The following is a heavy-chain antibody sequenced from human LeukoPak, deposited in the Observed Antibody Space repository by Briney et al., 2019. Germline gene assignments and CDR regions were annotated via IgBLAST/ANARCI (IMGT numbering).Heavy chain of an antibody. CDR1: GYTFTNYG. D-gene: IGHD3-22*01. CDR3: ARDLYYYDSSGYYYSALSV. J-gene: IGHJ4*02. CDR2: ISAYNANT. V-gene: IGHV1-18*01. Sequence: ASVKVSCKASGYTFTNYGVSWVRQAPGQGLEWMGWISAYNANTNYAQKLQGRVTMTRDTSISTAYMELSRLRSDDTAVYYCARDLYYYDSSGYYYSALSVWGQGTLVTVSS.